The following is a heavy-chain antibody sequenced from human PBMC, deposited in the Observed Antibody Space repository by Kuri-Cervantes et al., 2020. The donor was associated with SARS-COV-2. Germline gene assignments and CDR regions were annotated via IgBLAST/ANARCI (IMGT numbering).Heavy chain of an antibody. CDR1: GYTFTGYY. D-gene: IGHD7-27*01. CDR2: INPNSGGT. V-gene: IGHV1-2*02. Sequence: ASVKVSCKASGYTFTGYYMHWVRQAPGRGLEWMGWINPNSGGTDYAQKFQGRVTVTRDTSISTAYMELSRLRSDDTAVYYCARITGDKNFDYWGQGTLVTVSS. J-gene: IGHJ4*02. CDR3: ARITGDKNFDY.